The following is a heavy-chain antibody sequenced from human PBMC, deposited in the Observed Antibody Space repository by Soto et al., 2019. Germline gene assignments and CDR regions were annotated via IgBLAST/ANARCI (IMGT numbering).Heavy chain of an antibody. CDR3: GRVVEGATRHTDFDS. CDR1: GVSIHNSHSF. Sequence: PSETLSLTCAVSGVSIHNSHSFWGWIRQPPGKGLEFIGSIYYSGGANYNPSLKSRVTISLDTSKNQFSLTVNSVTAADTAIYYCGRVVEGATRHTDFDSWGQGTMVTVYS. J-gene: IGHJ5*01. CDR2: IYYSGGA. D-gene: IGHD2-15*01. V-gene: IGHV4-39*01.